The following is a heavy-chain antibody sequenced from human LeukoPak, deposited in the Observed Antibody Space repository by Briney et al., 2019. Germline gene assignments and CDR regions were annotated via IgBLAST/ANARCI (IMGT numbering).Heavy chain of an antibody. D-gene: IGHD3-22*01. CDR3: ARDSGSC. CDR1: GFTFRNYW. V-gene: IGHV3-7*01. Sequence: GGSLRLSCAASGFTFRNYWMGWVRQAPGKGLEWVANIKQDGSEKYYVDSVKGRFTISRDNAKNSLYLQMNSLRAEDTAVYYCARDSGSCWGQGTLVTVSS. CDR2: IKQDGSEK. J-gene: IGHJ4*02.